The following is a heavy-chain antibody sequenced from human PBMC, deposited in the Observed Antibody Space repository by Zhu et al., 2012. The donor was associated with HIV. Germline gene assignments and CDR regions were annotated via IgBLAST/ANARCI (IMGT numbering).Heavy chain of an antibody. CDR3: ARRRATYYYDSSGYLRGAFDI. CDR1: GYSISSGYY. Sequence: QVRLQESGPGLVKPSETLSLTCAVSGYSISSGYYWGWIRQPPGKGLEWIGSIYHSGSTYYNPSLKSRVTISVDTSKNQFSLKLSSVTAADTAVYYCARRRATYYYDSSGYLRGAFDIWGQGTMGHRLF. J-gene: IGHJ3*02. V-gene: IGHV4-38-2*01. D-gene: IGHD3-22*01. CDR2: IYHSGST.